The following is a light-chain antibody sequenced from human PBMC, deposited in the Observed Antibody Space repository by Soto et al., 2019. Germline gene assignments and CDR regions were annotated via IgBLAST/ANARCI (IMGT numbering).Light chain of an antibody. CDR2: DAS. CDR3: QEFASK. CDR1: PSVRRSY. V-gene: IGKV3-20*01. Sequence: EIVLTQCPGTLSLSPGERAPLSCSASPSVRRSYLAWYQQKPGQAPRHLIYDASSRATGIPARFSCSRYGTEFTLTIRRLQSENFAVYYCQEFASKVGGGTKVDIK. J-gene: IGKJ4*01.